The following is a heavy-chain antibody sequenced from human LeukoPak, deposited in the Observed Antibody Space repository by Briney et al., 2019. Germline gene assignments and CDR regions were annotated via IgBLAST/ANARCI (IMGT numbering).Heavy chain of an antibody. J-gene: IGHJ4*02. Sequence: ASVKVSCKASGGTFSSYAISWVRQAPGQGLEWMGRIIPILGIANYAQKLQGRVTMTTDTSTSTAYMELRSLRSDDTAVYYCARDWNDVGSPFDYWGQGTLVTVSS. V-gene: IGHV1-69*04. CDR3: ARDWNDVGSPFDY. D-gene: IGHD1-1*01. CDR2: IIPILGIA. CDR1: GGTFSSYA.